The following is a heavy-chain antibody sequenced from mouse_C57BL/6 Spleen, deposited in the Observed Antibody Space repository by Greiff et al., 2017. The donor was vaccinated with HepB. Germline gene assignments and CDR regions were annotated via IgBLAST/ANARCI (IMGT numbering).Heavy chain of an antibody. CDR2: INYDGSST. CDR1: GFTFSDYY. D-gene: IGHD3-2*02. CDR3: ARGQLRLGGFDY. Sequence: VVESEGGLVQPGSSMKLSCTASGFTFSDYYMAWVRQVPEKGLEWVANINYDGSSTYYLDSLKSRFIISRDNAKNILYLQMSSLKSEDTATYYCARGQLRLGGFDYWGQGTTLTVSS. V-gene: IGHV5-16*01. J-gene: IGHJ2*01.